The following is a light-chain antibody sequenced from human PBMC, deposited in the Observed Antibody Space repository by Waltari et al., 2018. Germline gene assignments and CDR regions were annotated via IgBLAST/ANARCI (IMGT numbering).Light chain of an antibody. CDR2: WAS. Sequence: DIVMTQSPDSLAVSLGERATINCKSSQSVLYSPNNKNYLAWYQKKPGQPPKLLIYWASTRESGVPDRFSGSGSGTDFTLTISSLQAEDVAVYYCQQYYSTPTFGPGTKVDIK. CDR1: QSVLYSPNNKNY. V-gene: IGKV4-1*01. CDR3: QQYYSTPT. J-gene: IGKJ3*01.